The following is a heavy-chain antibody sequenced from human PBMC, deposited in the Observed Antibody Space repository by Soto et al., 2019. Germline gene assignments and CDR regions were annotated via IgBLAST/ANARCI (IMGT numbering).Heavy chain of an antibody. J-gene: IGHJ3*02. CDR1: GGSISRYY. Sequence: SETLSLTCSVSGGSISRYYWSWIRQPPGKGLEWIGYIYHSGSTNYYPSLKSRVTISVDTSKNQFSLKLSSVTAADTAVYYCARGDTALITRYAFDIWGQGTMVTVSS. V-gene: IGHV4-59*01. D-gene: IGHD5-18*01. CDR3: ARGDTALITRYAFDI. CDR2: IYHSGST.